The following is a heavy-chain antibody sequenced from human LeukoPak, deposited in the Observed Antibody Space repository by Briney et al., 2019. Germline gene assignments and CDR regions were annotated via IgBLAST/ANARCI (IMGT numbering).Heavy chain of an antibody. J-gene: IGHJ6*02. D-gene: IGHD3-3*01. CDR3: ARGGRHLRFLEWSPYYYGMDV. CDR1: GGSISSGGYS. CDR2: IYYSGST. V-gene: IGHV4-31*03. Sequence: PSQTLSLTCTVSGGSISSGGYSWSWIRQHPGKGLEWIGYIYYSGSTYYNPSLKSRVTISVDTSKNQFSLKLSSVTAADTAVYYCARGGRHLRFLEWSPYYYGMDVWGQGTTVTVSS.